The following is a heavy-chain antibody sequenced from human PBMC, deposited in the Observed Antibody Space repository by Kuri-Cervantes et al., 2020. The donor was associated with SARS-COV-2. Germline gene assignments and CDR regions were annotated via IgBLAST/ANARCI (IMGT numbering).Heavy chain of an antibody. Sequence: GESLKISCAASGLTFSSYGMHWVRQAPGKGLEWVAVISYDGSNKYYADSVKGRFTISRDNSKNTLYLQMNSLRAEDTAVYYCAKEAIVGAYYFDYWGQGTLVTVSS. CDR3: AKEAIVGAYYFDY. D-gene: IGHD1-26*01. CDR2: ISYDGSNK. J-gene: IGHJ4*02. V-gene: IGHV3-30*18. CDR1: GLTFSSYG.